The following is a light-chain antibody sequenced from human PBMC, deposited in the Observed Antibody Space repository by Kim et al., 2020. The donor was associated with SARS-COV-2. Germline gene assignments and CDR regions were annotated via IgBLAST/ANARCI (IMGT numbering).Light chain of an antibody. CDR2: DVS. CDR1: RGDVGVFNY. J-gene: IGLJ3*02. V-gene: IGLV2-14*03. CDR3: SSYTSSISWV. Sequence: GHSITISYTGTRGDVGVFNYVSWYQQHPGKAPKLMIYDVSTRPSGVSDRFSGSKSGNTASLTISGLQAEDEAVYYCSSYTSSISWVFGGGTQLTVL.